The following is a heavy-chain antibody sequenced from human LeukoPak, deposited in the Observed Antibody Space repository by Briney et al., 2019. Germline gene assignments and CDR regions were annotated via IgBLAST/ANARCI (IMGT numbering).Heavy chain of an antibody. CDR1: GYTFTNNY. CDR3: ARRAVAGLDY. CDR2: IDPSGGST. J-gene: IGHJ4*02. V-gene: IGHV1-46*01. Sequence: ASVKVSCKASGYTFTNNYIHWVRQARGHGLEWMGIIDPSGGSTSYAQKFQGRVTMTRDMSTSTVYMELSSLRSEDTAVYYCARRAVAGLDYWGQGTLVTVSS. D-gene: IGHD6-19*01.